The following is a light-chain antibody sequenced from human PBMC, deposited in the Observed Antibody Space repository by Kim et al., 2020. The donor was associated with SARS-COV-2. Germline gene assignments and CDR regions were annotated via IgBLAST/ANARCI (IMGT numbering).Light chain of an antibody. Sequence: ALGQKVRITGPGVSLKANYASWFQRKPGQAPVLVIYSKNNRPSGIPDRFSGSNSGNTASLTITGAQAEDEADYYCNSRNSSGNHWVFGGGTQLAVL. CDR1: SLKANY. CDR2: SKN. CDR3: NSRNSSGNHWV. J-gene: IGLJ3*02. V-gene: IGLV3-19*01.